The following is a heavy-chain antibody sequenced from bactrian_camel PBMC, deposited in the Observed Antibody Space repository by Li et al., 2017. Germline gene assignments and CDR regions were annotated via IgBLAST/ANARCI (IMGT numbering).Heavy chain of an antibody. CDR2: ANSGENS. J-gene: IGHJ4*01. Sequence: QVQLVESGGGPVQAGGSLRLSCVASGDTRSSYCMAWFRQAPGKEREAVAAANSGENSEYADSMMGRLTISHDIAKDTLFLQMVSLKPEDTAMYYCAAYCDLRARLGYRYWGQGTQVTVS. CDR1: GDTRSSYC. CDR3: AAYCDLRARLGYRY. V-gene: IGHV3S55*01. D-gene: IGHD1*01.